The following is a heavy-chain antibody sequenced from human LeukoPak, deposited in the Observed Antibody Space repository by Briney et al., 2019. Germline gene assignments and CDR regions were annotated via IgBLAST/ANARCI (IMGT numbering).Heavy chain of an antibody. D-gene: IGHD4-17*01. CDR1: GFTFDDYA. Sequence: SLRLSCAASGFTFDDYAMRWVRQAPGKGLEWVSGISWNSGSIGYADSVKGRFTISRDNAKNSLYLQMNSLRAEDTALYYCAKDILSGYGDSYYYYYYGMDVWGQGTTVTVSS. V-gene: IGHV3-9*01. CDR2: ISWNSGSI. J-gene: IGHJ6*02. CDR3: AKDILSGYGDSYYYYYYGMDV.